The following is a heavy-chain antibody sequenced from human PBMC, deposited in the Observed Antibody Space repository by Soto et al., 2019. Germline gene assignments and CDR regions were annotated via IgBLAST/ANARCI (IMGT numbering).Heavy chain of an antibody. CDR2: ISPYNGDT. CDR3: AREYCTSSSCYLPDY. V-gene: IGHV1-18*01. J-gene: IGHJ4*02. CDR1: GYTFSTYG. D-gene: IGHD2-2*01. Sequence: QVQLVQSGAEVKEPGASVKVSCQASGYTFSTYGISWVRQAPGQGLEWMGWISPYNGDTYHAQNLQGRVTMTTDTSTRTGYMELRSLRSDDTAIYYCAREYCTSSSCYLPDYWGQGTLLTVSS.